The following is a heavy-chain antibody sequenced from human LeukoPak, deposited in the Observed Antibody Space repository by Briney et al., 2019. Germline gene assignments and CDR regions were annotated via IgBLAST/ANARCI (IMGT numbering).Heavy chain of an antibody. D-gene: IGHD5-18*01. J-gene: IGHJ5*02. CDR3: ASGERGYSYGTGYWFDP. CDR1: GYTFTGYY. V-gene: IGHV1-2*02. Sequence: ASVKVSCKASGYTFTGYYIHWVRQAPGQGLEWMGWINPNSGGTNYAEKFQGRVTMTRDTSISTAYMELSSLISDDTAVYYCASGERGYSYGTGYWFDPWGQGTLVTVSS. CDR2: INPNSGGT.